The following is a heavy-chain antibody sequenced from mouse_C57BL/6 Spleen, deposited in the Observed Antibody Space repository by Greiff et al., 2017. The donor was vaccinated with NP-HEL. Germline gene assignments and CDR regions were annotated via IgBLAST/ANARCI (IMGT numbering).Heavy chain of an antibody. CDR2: INPNNGGT. V-gene: IGHV1-22*01. J-gene: IGHJ2*01. Sequence: VQLQQSGPELVKPGASVKMSCKASGYTFTDYNMHWVKQSHGKSLEWIGYINPNNGGTSYNQKFKGKATLTVNKSSSTAYMELRSLTSDDSAVYYCARGDDYDDGYDFDYWGQGTTLTVSS. CDR1: GYTFTDYN. CDR3: ARGDDYDDGYDFDY. D-gene: IGHD2-4*01.